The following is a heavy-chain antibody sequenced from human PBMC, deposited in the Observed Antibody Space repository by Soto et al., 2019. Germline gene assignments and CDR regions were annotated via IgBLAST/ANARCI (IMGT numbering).Heavy chain of an antibody. V-gene: IGHV3-48*03. Sequence: GSLRLSCAASGFTFSSYEMNWVRQAPGKGLEWVSYISSRGSTIYYADTVKGRFTISRDNAKNSLYLQMNSLRAEDTAVYYCARATGCDTMIVLDDAFDIWGQGTIVTVSS. D-gene: IGHD3-22*01. J-gene: IGHJ3*02. CDR2: ISSRGSTI. CDR3: ARATGCDTMIVLDDAFDI. CDR1: GFTFSSYE.